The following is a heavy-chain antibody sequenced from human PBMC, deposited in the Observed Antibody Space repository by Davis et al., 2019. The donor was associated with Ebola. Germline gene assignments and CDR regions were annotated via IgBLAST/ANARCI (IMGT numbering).Heavy chain of an antibody. CDR1: LCTFSSYA. CDR2: IIPIFGTA. CDR3: ARISVGGTVASYYYYYGMDV. Sequence: SSVTVSCKASLCTFSSYAISWVRQAPGQGLEWMGGIIPIFGTANYAQKFQARVTITADESTSTAYMELSSLRSEDTAVYYCARISVGGTVASYYYYYGMDVWGQGTTVTVSS. V-gene: IGHV1-69*13. D-gene: IGHD1-26*01. J-gene: IGHJ6*02.